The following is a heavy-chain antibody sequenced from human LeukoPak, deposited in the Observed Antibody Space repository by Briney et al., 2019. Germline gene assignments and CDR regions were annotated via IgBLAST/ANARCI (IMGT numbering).Heavy chain of an antibody. CDR3: ARDGGVGRIAVAGTFDY. CDR1: GFTFSSYS. CDR2: ISSSSSYI. D-gene: IGHD6-19*01. Sequence: PGGSLRLSCADSGFTFSSYSMKWVRQAPGKGLEWASSISSSSSYIYYADSVKGRFTISRDNAKNSLYLQMNSLRAEDTAVYYCARDGGVGRIAVAGTFDYWGQGTLVTVSS. J-gene: IGHJ4*02. V-gene: IGHV3-21*01.